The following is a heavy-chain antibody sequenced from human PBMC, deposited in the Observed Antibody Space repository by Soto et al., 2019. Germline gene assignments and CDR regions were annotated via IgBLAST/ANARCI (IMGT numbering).Heavy chain of an antibody. CDR3: ARDGHGMDV. CDR2: IFFTGIT. Sequence: QVQLQESGPGLVRPSETLSLTCTVSGGSVTTGSYNWSWIRRPPGQGLEWIGNIFFTGITHYNPSLNNRVTMSLDTSKNQFSLTVTSVTAADKAVYYCARDGHGMDVWGQGTTVTVSS. CDR1: GGSVTTGSYN. J-gene: IGHJ6*02. V-gene: IGHV4-61*01.